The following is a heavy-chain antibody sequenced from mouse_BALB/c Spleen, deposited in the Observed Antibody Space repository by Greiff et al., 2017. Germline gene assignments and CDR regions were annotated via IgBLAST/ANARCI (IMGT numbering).Heavy chain of an antibody. J-gene: IGHJ4*01. CDR2: ISNGGGST. CDR1: GFTFSSYT. Sequence: DVKLVESGGGLVQPGGSLKLSCAASGFTFSSYTMSWVRQTPEKRLEWVAYISNGGGSTYYPDTVKGRFTISRDNAKNTLYLQMSSLKSEDTAMYYCARQAPLYGNYGGAMDDWGQGTSVTVAS. D-gene: IGHD2-10*02. CDR3: ARQAPLYGNYGGAMDD. V-gene: IGHV5-12-2*01.